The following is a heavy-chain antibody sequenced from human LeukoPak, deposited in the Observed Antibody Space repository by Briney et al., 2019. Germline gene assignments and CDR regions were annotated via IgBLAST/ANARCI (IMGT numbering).Heavy chain of an antibody. CDR1: GFTVSSNY. V-gene: IGHV3-53*01. D-gene: IGHD3-22*01. J-gene: IGHJ4*02. CDR3: ARDTYDSSGYYYYYLDY. Sequence: GGSLRLSCAASGFTVSSNYMSWVRQAPGKGLEWVSVIYSGGSTYYADSVKGRFTISRDNSKNTLYLRMNSLRAEDTAVYYCARDTYDSSGYYYYYLDYWGQGTLVTVSS. CDR2: IYSGGST.